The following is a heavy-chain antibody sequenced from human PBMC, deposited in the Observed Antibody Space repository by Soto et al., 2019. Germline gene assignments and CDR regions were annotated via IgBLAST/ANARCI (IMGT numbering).Heavy chain of an antibody. J-gene: IGHJ6*02. V-gene: IGHV1-18*01. Sequence: QVQLVQSGAEVRKPGASVKVSCKASGYTFTTYGISWVRQAPGQGLEWMGWISGYDGHTKYAQKFQGRIIMTTDTSTSTVYMDLRSLTSADTAVYYCAREGEMPYYYYGLDVWGQGTTVTVSS. D-gene: IGHD3-16*01. CDR1: GYTFTTYG. CDR2: ISGYDGHT. CDR3: AREGEMPYYYYGLDV.